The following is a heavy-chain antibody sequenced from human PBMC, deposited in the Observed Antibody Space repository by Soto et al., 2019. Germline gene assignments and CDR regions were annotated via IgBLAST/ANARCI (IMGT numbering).Heavy chain of an antibody. CDR2: IYFSGST. Sequence: QEHLQESGPGLVKPSETLSLTCTVSGGSISTYYWSWIRQPPGKGLEWIGYIYFSGSTNYNPSPKSRVTISVDTSKNQFSLKLGSVTAADTAVYYCARVGILTGYYKGLDVW. CDR3: ARVGILTGYYKGLDV. V-gene: IGHV4-59*01. D-gene: IGHD3-9*01. J-gene: IGHJ6*01. CDR1: GGSISTYY.